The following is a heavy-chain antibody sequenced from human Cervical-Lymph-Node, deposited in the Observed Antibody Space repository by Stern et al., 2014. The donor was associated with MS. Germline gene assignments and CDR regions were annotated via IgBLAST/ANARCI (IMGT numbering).Heavy chain of an antibody. V-gene: IGHV1-69*01. D-gene: IGHD1-20*01. CDR3: ARDPDNWNYMDV. CDR1: GGTFSSYA. Sequence: VQLVESGAEVKKPGSSVKVSCKASGGTFSSYAISWGRQAPGQGLEWMGGIIPIFGTANYAQKFQGRVTITADESTSTAYMELSSLRSEDTAVYYCARDPDNWNYMDVWGQGTTVTVSS. J-gene: IGHJ6*03. CDR2: IIPIFGTA.